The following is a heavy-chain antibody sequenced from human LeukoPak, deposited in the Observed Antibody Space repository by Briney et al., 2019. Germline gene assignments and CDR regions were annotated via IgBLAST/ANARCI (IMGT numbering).Heavy chain of an antibody. V-gene: IGHV4-39*07. Sequence: NPSETLSLTCTVSGGPVSSGRYYWSWIRQPPGKGLEWIGEINHSGSTNYNPSLKSRVTISVDTSKNQFSLKLSSVTAADTAVYYCARDYYDFWNLWGRGTLVTVSS. CDR3: ARDYYDFWNL. CDR2: INHSGST. D-gene: IGHD3-3*01. J-gene: IGHJ2*01. CDR1: GGPVSSGRYY.